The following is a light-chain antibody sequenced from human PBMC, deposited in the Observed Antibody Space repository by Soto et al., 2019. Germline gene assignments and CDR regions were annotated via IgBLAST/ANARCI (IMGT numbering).Light chain of an antibody. CDR3: QHYNSYSEA. J-gene: IGKJ1*01. CDR1: QTISSW. CDR2: KAS. V-gene: IGKV1-5*03. Sequence: DIRMTRSPSTLSGSVGDRVTITCRASQTISSWLAWYQQKPGKAPKLLIYKASTLKSGVPSRLSGSGSGTEFTLTISSLQPDDFATYYCQHYNSYSEAFGQGTKV.